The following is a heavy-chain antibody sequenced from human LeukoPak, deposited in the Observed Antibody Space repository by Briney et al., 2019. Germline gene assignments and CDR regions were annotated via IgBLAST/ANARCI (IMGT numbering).Heavy chain of an antibody. J-gene: IGHJ4*02. CDR1: GYTFTGYY. CDR2: INPNSGGT. Sequence: ASVKVSCKASGYTFTGYYMHWVRQAPGQGLEWMGWINPNSGGTNYAQKFQGRVTMTRDTSISTAYMELSRLRSEDTAVYYCATTSSGWYGAFDYWGQGTLVTVSS. CDR3: ATTSSGWYGAFDY. V-gene: IGHV1-2*02. D-gene: IGHD6-19*01.